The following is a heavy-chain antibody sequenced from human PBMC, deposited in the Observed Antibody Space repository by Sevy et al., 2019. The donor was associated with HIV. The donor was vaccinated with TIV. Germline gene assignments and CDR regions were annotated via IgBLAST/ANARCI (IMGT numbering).Heavy chain of an antibody. CDR1: GYTFTGYY. D-gene: IGHD3-22*01. CDR3: ARANMIVVVITREFDY. Sequence: ASVKVSCKASGYTFTGYYMHWVRQAPGQGLEWMGWINPNSGGTNYAQKFQGRVTMTRDTSISTAYMELSRLRSDDTAVYYCARANMIVVVITREFDYWGQGTLLTVSS. J-gene: IGHJ4*02. CDR2: INPNSGGT. V-gene: IGHV1-2*02.